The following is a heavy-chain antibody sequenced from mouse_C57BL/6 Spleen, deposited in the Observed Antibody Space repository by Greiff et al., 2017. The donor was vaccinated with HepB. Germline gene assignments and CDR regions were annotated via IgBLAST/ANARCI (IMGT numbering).Heavy chain of an antibody. CDR3: ARGYDGYFDY. D-gene: IGHD2-3*01. Sequence: QVQLKQPGAELVMPGASVKLSCKASGYTFTSYWMHWVKQRPGQGLEWIGEIDPSDSYTNYNQKFKGESTLTVDKSSSTAYMQLNSLTSEDSAVYYCARGYDGYFDYWGQGTTLTVSS. J-gene: IGHJ2*01. V-gene: IGHV1-69*01. CDR2: IDPSDSYT. CDR1: GYTFTSYW.